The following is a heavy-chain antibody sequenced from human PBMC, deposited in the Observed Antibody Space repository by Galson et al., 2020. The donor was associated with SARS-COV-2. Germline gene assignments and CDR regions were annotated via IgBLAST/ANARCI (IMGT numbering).Heavy chain of an antibody. CDR1: GASISSYY. CDR2: IHNSGGT. V-gene: IGHV4-59*01. CDR3: ARGYCSDGSCYNAFDI. D-gene: IGHD2-15*01. Sequence: SETLSLTCTVSGASISSYYWSWIRQPPGRGLEWIAYIHNSGGTNYNPSLKSRVTISVDTSKNQFSLKLSSVTAADTAVYYCARGYCSDGSCYNAFDIWSQGTMVTVSS. J-gene: IGHJ3*02.